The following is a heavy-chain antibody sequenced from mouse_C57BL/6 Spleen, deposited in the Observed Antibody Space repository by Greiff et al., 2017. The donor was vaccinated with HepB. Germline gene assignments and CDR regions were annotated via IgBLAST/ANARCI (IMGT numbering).Heavy chain of an antibody. D-gene: IGHD2-5*01. Sequence: EVMLVESGGGLVQPGGSLSLSCAASGFTFTDYYMSWVRQPPGKALEWLGFIRNKANGYTTEYSASVKGRFTISIDNSQSILYLQMNALRAEDSATYDCARGSNYLYYYAMDYWGQGTSVTVSS. CDR1: GFTFTDYY. CDR2: IRNKANGYTT. CDR3: ARGSNYLYYYAMDY. V-gene: IGHV7-3*01. J-gene: IGHJ4*01.